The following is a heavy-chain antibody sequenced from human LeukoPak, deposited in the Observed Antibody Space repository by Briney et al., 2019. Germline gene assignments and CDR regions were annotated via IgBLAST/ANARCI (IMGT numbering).Heavy chain of an antibody. CDR1: GGSISSSSYY. D-gene: IGHD2-15*01. CDR3: ARRFRCSGGSCHFDP. V-gene: IGHV4-39*01. CDR2: IYYSGST. J-gene: IGHJ5*02. Sequence: PSETLSLTCTVSGGSISSSSYYWGWIRQPPGEGLEWIGSIYYSGSTYYNPSLKSRVTISVDTSKNQFSLKLSSVTAADTAVYYCARRFRCSGGSCHFDPWGQGTLVTVSS.